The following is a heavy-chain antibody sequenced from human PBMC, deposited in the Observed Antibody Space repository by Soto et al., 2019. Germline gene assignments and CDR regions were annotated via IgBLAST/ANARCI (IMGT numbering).Heavy chain of an antibody. CDR1: GGTFSRSA. Sequence: QVQLVPSGAEVKKPGSSVKVSCKASGGTFSRSAISWVRQAPGQGLEWMGTNIPVLATPKYAQKFQGRVTITADESTSTVYMELYSLMSEDTAFYYCARDSTVTNAFEYWGQGTLVTVSS. CDR2: NIPVLATP. D-gene: IGHD4-17*01. J-gene: IGHJ4*02. CDR3: ARDSTVTNAFEY. V-gene: IGHV1-69*11.